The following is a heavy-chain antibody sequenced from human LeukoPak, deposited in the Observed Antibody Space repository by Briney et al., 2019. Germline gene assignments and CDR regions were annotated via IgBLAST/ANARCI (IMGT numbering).Heavy chain of an antibody. CDR2: IYSGGTT. CDR1: GFTASSTY. CDR3: ARDLYDYGSY. Sequence: GGSLRLSCAASGFTASSTYMSWVRQAPGKGLEWVSVIYSGGTTYYADSVKGRFTISRDNSKNTLYLQMNSLRTEDTAVYYCARDLYDYGSYWGQGTLVTVSS. D-gene: IGHD4/OR15-4a*01. J-gene: IGHJ4*02. V-gene: IGHV3-66*01.